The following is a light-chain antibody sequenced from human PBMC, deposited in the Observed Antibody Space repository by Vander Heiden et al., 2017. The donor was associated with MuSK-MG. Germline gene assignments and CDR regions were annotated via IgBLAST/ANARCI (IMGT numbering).Light chain of an antibody. CDR3: QQDGSSPRT. CDR1: QSVSSSY. V-gene: IGKV3-20*01. Sequence: DIVLTQSPGTLSLSPGERATLSCRASQSVSSSYLAWYQQKPGQAPRLLIFDASNRATGIPDRFSGSGSGTDFTLTISILDPEDFAVYYCQQDGSSPRTFGQGTKVEIK. CDR2: DAS. J-gene: IGKJ1*01.